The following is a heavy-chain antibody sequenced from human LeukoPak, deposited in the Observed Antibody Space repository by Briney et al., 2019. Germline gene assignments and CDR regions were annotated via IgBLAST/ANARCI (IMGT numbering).Heavy chain of an antibody. CDR2: INWNGGST. CDR1: GFTFSSYG. D-gene: IGHD3-3*01. Sequence: GGSLRLSCAASGFTFSSYGMSWVRQAPGKGLEWVSGINWNGGSTGYADSVKGRFTISRDNAKNSLYLQMNSLRAEDTALYYCARDRSITIFGLAGFDYWGQGTLVTVSS. J-gene: IGHJ4*02. V-gene: IGHV3-20*04. CDR3: ARDRSITIFGLAGFDY.